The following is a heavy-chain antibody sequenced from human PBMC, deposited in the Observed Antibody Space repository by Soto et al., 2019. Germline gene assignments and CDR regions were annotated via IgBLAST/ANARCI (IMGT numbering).Heavy chain of an antibody. CDR3: ARSTAMVTRGAWVYYGMDV. CDR2: TYYRSKWYN. CDR1: GDSVSSNSAA. V-gene: IGHV6-1*01. D-gene: IGHD5-18*01. Sequence: SQTLSLTCAISGDSVSSNSAAWNWIRQSPSRGLEWLGRTYYRSKWYNDYAVSVKSRITINPDTSKNQFSLQLNSVTPEDTAVYYCARSTAMVTRGAWVYYGMDVWGQGTTVTVSS. J-gene: IGHJ6*02.